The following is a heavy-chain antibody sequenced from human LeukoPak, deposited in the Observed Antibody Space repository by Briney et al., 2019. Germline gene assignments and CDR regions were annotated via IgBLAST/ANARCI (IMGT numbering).Heavy chain of an antibody. V-gene: IGHV3-48*01. D-gene: IGHD3-10*01. CDR2: IISSSSTI. J-gene: IGHJ4*02. Sequence: GGSLRLSCAASGFTFSSYSMNWVRQAPGKGLEWVSYIISSSSTIYYADSVKGRFTISRDNAKNSLYLQMNSLRAEDTAVYYCARDWAYYYYGSGGFDYWGQGTLVTVSS. CDR1: GFTFSSYS. CDR3: ARDWAYYYYGSGGFDY.